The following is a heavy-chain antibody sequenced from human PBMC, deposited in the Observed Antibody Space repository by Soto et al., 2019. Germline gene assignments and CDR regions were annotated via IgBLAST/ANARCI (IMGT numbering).Heavy chain of an antibody. D-gene: IGHD3-10*01. CDR1: GGSISSYY. CDR2: IYYSGST. Sequence: SETLSLTCTVSGGSISSYYWSWIRQPPGKGLEWIGHIYYSGSTNYNPSLKSRVTISVDTSKNQFSLKLSSVTAADTAVYYCARSKSPYYYGSGSRDWGQGTLVTVSS. J-gene: IGHJ4*02. V-gene: IGHV4-59*01. CDR3: ARSKSPYYYGSGSRD.